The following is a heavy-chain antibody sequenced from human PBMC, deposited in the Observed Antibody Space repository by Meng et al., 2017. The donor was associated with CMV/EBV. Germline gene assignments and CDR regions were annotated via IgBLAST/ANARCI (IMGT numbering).Heavy chain of an antibody. CDR2: IYYSGST. J-gene: IGHJ4*02. CDR3: ARVGRTSCYDY. V-gene: IGHV4-30-4*08. Sequence: VQRQGSGPGLVKPPQPLSLTCTVSGGSISSGDYYWSWIRQPPGKGLEWIGYIYYSGSTYYNPSLKSRVTISVDTSKNQFSLKLSSVTAADTAVYYCARVGRTSCYDYWGQGTLVTVSS. D-gene: IGHD2-2*01. CDR1: GGSISSGDYY.